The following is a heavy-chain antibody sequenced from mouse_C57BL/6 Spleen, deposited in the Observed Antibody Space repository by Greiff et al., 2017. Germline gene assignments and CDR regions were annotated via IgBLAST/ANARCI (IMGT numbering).Heavy chain of an antibody. CDR2: IDPSASYT. CDR3: ARNSNFYYFDY. D-gene: IGHD2-5*01. V-gene: IGHV1-69*01. J-gene: IGHJ2*01. Sequence: QVQLQQPGAELVMPGASVKLSCKASGYTFTSYWMHWVKQRPGQGLEWIGEIDPSASYTNYNQKFKGKSTLTVDKSSSTAYMQLSSLTSEDSAVYYCARNSNFYYFDYWGQGTTLTVSS. CDR1: GYTFTSYW.